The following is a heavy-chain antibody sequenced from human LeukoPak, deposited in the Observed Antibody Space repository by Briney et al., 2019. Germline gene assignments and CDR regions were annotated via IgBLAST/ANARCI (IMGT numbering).Heavy chain of an antibody. CDR3: ARGTVATGADY. CDR1: GGSISPYY. CDR2: IYYSGST. D-gene: IGHD5-12*01. Sequence: PSETLSLTCTVSGGSISPYYWSWIRLPPGKGLEWVGYIYYSGSTNYNPSLKSRVTISVDTSENQFSLRLNSVTAADTAVYYCARGTVATGADYWGQGTLVTVSS. J-gene: IGHJ4*02. V-gene: IGHV4-59*01.